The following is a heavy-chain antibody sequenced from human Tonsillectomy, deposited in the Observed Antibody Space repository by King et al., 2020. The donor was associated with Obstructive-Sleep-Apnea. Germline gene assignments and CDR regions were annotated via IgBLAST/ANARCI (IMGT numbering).Heavy chain of an antibody. Sequence: VQLVESGGGLVQPGRSLRLSCAASGFSFVDYAMHCVRQAPGKGLEWVSGINWNSGYIGDAASVKGRFTISRDNAKKSLYLQMNSLRPEDTALYYCVKDRAGGVPDAFDIWGQGTMVTVSS. V-gene: IGHV3-9*01. CDR1: GFSFVDYA. D-gene: IGHD3-16*01. CDR2: INWNSGYI. J-gene: IGHJ3*02. CDR3: VKDRAGGVPDAFDI.